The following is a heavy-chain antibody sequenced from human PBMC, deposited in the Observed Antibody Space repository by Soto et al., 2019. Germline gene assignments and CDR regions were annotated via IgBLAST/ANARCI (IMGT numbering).Heavy chain of an antibody. CDR3: ASAYGESYFDY. J-gene: IGHJ4*02. CDR2: IDPSDSYT. Sequence: WVSLKVSRKGAGGSFISYWVSWVRQMPGKGLEWMGRIDPSDSYTNYSPSFQGHVSISADKSISTAYLQWSSLKASDTAMYYCASAYGESYFDYWGQGTLVTVSS. V-gene: IGHV5-10-1*01. D-gene: IGHD4-17*01. CDR1: GGSFISYW.